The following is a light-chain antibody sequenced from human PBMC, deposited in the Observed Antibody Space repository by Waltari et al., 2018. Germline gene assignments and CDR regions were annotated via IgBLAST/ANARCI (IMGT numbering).Light chain of an antibody. V-gene: IGLV1-44*01. J-gene: IGLJ2*01. CDR1: SSNIGSNT. CDR2: SNN. Sequence: QSVLTQPPSASGTPGQRVTISCSGSSSNIGSNTVNWYQQLPGTAPKLLLYSNNQRPSGVPDRFSGSKSGTSASRAISGLQAEDEADYYCAAWDDSLNGPVFGGGTKLTVL. CDR3: AAWDDSLNGPV.